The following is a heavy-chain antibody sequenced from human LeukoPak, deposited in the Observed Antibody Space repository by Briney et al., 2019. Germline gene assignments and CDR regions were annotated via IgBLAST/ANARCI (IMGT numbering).Heavy chain of an antibody. CDR1: GGSISSGVYY. CDR3: ARLTNDAFDI. V-gene: IGHV4-31*03. CDR2: IHYSGTT. J-gene: IGHJ3*02. Sequence: PSQTLSLTCTVSGGSISSGVYYWSWLRQHPGKGLEWTGYIHYSGTTYYNPSLRSRLTISLDTSKNQFFLRLSSVTAADTAVYYCARLTNDAFDIWGQGTMVTVSS. D-gene: IGHD3-9*01.